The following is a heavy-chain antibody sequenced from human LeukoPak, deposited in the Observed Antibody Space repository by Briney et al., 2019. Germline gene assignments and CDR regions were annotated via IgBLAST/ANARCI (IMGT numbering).Heavy chain of an antibody. D-gene: IGHD2-15*01. CDR1: GFTFSAYT. CDR3: AREKGGFDI. V-gene: IGHV3-64*01. CDR2: ISNNGGST. J-gene: IGHJ3*02. Sequence: GGSLRLSCAASGFTFSAYTMQWVRQAPGKGLEYVSAISNNGGSTYYANSVRGRFTISRDNSKNTLYLQMGSLRAENMAVYYCAREKGGFDIWGQGTMVTVSS.